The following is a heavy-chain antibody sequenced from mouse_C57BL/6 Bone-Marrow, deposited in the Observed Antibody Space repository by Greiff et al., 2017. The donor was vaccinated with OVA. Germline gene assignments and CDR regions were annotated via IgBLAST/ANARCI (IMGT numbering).Heavy chain of an antibody. CDR3: ASAVFAY. J-gene: IGHJ3*01. CDR2: IDPSDSYT. V-gene: IGHV1-50*01. CDR1: GYTFTSYW. Sequence: QVQLKQPGAELVKPGASVKLSCKASGYTFTSYWMQWVKQRPGQGLEWIGEIDPSDSYTNYNQKFKGKAPLTVDTSSSTAYMPLSSLASEDSAVYYCASAVFAYWGQGTLVTVSA.